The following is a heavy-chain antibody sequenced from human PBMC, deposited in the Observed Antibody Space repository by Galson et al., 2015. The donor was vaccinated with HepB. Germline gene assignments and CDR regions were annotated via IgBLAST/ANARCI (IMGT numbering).Heavy chain of an antibody. J-gene: IGHJ3*02. CDR2: IKQDGSEK. D-gene: IGHD3-22*01. Sequence: SLRLSCAASRFTFSSYWMSWVRQAPGKGLEWVANIKQDGSEKYYVDSVKGRFTISRDNAKNSLYLQMNSLRAEDTAVYYRARARRITMIVVVPRKRRAFDIWGQGTMVTVSS. V-gene: IGHV3-7*01. CDR1: RFTFSSYW. CDR3: ARARRITMIVVVPRKRRAFDI.